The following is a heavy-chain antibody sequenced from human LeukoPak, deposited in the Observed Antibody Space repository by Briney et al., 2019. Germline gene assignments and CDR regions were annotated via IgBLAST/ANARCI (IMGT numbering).Heavy chain of an antibody. V-gene: IGHV4-38-2*02. D-gene: IGHD6-13*01. CDR3: ARDGEVLSSSWFWFDP. Sequence: GSLRLSCAASGFTFSTYNMNWVRQPPGKGLEWIGNIYHSGSAYYNPSLKSRVTISVDTSKNQFSLKLSSVTAADTAVYYCARDGEVLSSSWFWFDPWGQGTLVTVSS. CDR2: IYHSGSA. J-gene: IGHJ5*02. CDR1: GFTFSTYN.